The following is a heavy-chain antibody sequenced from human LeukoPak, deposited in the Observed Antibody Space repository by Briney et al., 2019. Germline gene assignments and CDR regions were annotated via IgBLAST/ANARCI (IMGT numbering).Heavy chain of an antibody. Sequence: ASVKVSCKASGYTFTSYYMHWVRQAPGQGLEWMGIINPSGGSTSYAQKFQGRVTMTRDTSISTAYMELSRLRSDDTAVYYCARVDTVTTGFDPWGQGTLVTVSS. CDR1: GYTFTSYY. CDR3: ARVDTVTTGFDP. CDR2: INPSGGST. J-gene: IGHJ5*02. V-gene: IGHV1-46*01. D-gene: IGHD4-17*01.